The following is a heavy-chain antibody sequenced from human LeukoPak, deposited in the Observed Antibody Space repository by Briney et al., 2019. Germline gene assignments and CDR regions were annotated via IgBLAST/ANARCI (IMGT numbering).Heavy chain of an antibody. CDR2: IIPIFGTA. CDR1: GGTFSSYA. CDR3: AGFGLGIAVAGYFDY. D-gene: IGHD6-19*01. J-gene: IGHJ4*02. Sequence: SVKVSCKASGGTFSSYAISWVRQAPGQGLEWMGGIIPIFGTANYAQKFQGRVTITADKSTSTAYMELSSLRSEDTAVYYRAGFGLGIAVAGYFDYWGQGTLVTVSS. V-gene: IGHV1-69*06.